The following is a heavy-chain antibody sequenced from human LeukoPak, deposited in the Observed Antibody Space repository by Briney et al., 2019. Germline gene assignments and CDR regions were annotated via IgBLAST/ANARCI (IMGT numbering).Heavy chain of an antibody. Sequence: PGGSLRLSCAASGFTFSSYAMSWVRQAPGKGLEWVSAISGSGGSTYYADSVKGRFTISRDNSKNTLYLQMNSLRAEDTAVYYCAKDPTYYDYVWGSYTDYYYYGMDVWGQGTTVTVSS. CDR1: GFTFSSYA. CDR3: AKDPTYYDYVWGSYTDYYYYGMDV. V-gene: IGHV3-23*01. CDR2: ISGSGGST. D-gene: IGHD3-16*01. J-gene: IGHJ6*02.